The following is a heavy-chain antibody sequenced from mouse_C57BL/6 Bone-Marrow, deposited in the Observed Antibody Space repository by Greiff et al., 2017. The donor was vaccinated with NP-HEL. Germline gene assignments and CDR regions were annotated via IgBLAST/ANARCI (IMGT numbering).Heavy chain of an antibody. V-gene: IGHV1-61*01. CDR3: ARSNYGNYHYYAMDY. Sequence: QVQLQQPGAELVRPGSSVKLSCKASGYTCTSYWMDWVKQRPGQGLEWIGNIYPSDSETHYNQKFKDKATLTVDKSSSTAYMQLSSLTSEDSAVYYCARSNYGNYHYYAMDYWGQGTSVTVSS. J-gene: IGHJ4*01. CDR1: GYTCTSYW. D-gene: IGHD2-1*01. CDR2: IYPSDSET.